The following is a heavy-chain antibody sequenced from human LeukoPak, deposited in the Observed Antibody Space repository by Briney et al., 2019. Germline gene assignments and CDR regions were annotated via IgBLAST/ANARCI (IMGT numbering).Heavy chain of an antibody. CDR2: IIPIFGTT. D-gene: IGHD6-6*01. CDR1: GGTFSSYA. J-gene: IGHJ4*02. Sequence: SVNVSCKASGGTFSSYAINWVRQAPGQGLEWMGGIIPIFGTTNYAQKFQGRVTITTDESTSTAYMELSSLRSEDTAVYYCARSSSSSPWYFDYWGQGTLVTVSS. CDR3: ARSSSSSPWYFDY. V-gene: IGHV1-69*05.